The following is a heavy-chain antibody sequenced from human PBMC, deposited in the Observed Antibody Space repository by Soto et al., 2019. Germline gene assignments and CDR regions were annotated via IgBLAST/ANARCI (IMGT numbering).Heavy chain of an antibody. CDR3: ARGRIVVVPAALKRHGMDV. V-gene: IGHV4-34*01. CDR1: GLSFSGYY. Sequence: QVQIQQGCAGLLKPSATLALTCAVYGLSFSGYYCSWIRQPPGNGPEWIGEINHSRSNNYNPSLRSRVNISVDTSKNHSSRKLGSVTDADTAVYYCARGRIVVVPAALKRHGMDVWCQGTTVTVSS. J-gene: IGHJ6*02. D-gene: IGHD2-2*01. CDR2: INHSRSN.